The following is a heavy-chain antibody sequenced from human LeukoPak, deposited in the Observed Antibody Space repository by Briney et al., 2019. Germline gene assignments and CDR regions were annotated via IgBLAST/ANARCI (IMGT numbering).Heavy chain of an antibody. V-gene: IGHV3-30-3*01. D-gene: IGHD3-9*01. CDR3: ASGYDILTGALPTDPYGMDV. J-gene: IGHJ6*02. CDR2: ISYDGSNK. Sequence: GGSLRLSCAASGFTFNSYAMHWVRQAPGKGLEWVAVISYDGSNKYYADSVKGRFTISRDNSKNTLYLQMNSLRAEDTAVYYCASGYDILTGALPTDPYGMDVWGQGTTVTVTS. CDR1: GFTFNSYA.